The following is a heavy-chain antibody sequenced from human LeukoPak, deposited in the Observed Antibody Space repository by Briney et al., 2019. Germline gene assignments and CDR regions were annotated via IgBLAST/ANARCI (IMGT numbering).Heavy chain of an antibody. CDR1: GFTFSSYA. V-gene: IGHV3-30*04. CDR3: TREGDYGGINFDY. J-gene: IGHJ4*02. D-gene: IGHD4-23*01. CDR2: ISYDGSNK. Sequence: GGSLRLSCAASGFTFSSYAMHWVRQAPGKGLEWGAVISYDGSNKYYVDSVKGRFTISRDNSKNTLYLQMNSLRAEDTAVYYCTREGDYGGINFDYWGQGTLVTVSS.